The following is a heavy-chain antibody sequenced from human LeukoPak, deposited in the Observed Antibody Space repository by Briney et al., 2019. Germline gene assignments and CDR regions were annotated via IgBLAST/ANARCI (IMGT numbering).Heavy chain of an antibody. CDR3: ARDLYSGGWFPDF. Sequence: GRSLRLSCAASGFTLSHYAMHWIRQAPGKGLEWVAVISDDGSNKYYADSVKGRFSISRDNSKNTLYVQMNSLRVEDTAVYYCARDLYSGGWFPDFWGQGTLVTVSS. D-gene: IGHD2-15*01. CDR1: GFTLSHYA. CDR2: ISDDGSNK. J-gene: IGHJ4*02. V-gene: IGHV3-30*01.